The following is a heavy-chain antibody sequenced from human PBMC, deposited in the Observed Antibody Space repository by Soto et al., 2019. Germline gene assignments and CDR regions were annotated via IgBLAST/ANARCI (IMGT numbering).Heavy chain of an antibody. CDR1: GFTFNNYA. V-gene: IGHV3-23*01. CDR3: AKGSCYCTGGYHFEH. J-gene: IGHJ4*02. CDR2: ISGSGAST. D-gene: IGHD2-8*02. Sequence: PGGSLRLSCAASGFTFNNYAMSWVRQAPGKGLEWVSGISGSGASTHYADSVKGRFTISRDSSKNTLYLQMNSLRAEDTAIYYCAKGSCYCTGGYHFEHWGQGRLVTVPS.